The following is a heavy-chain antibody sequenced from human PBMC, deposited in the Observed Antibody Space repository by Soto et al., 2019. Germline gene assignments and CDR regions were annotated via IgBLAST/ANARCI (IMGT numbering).Heavy chain of an antibody. J-gene: IGHJ4*02. Sequence: EVQLLNSGGGLVQPGGSLRLSCADSGFTFSNYAMSWVRQAPGKGLEWVSGVGGSGDSTYYAESVKGRCTISRDNSKDTLYLQMNSLRAEDTAVYYCAKSPLGYCSGGSCYSPHYFDYWGQGTLVTVSS. CDR1: GFTFSNYA. D-gene: IGHD2-15*01. CDR3: AKSPLGYCSGGSCYSPHYFDY. CDR2: VGGSGDST. V-gene: IGHV3-23*01.